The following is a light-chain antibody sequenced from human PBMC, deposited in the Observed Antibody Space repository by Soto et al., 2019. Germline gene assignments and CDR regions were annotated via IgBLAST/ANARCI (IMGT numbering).Light chain of an antibody. V-gene: IGLV1-51*01. J-gene: IGLJ2*01. CDR2: DNY. Sequence: QSVLTQPPSVSAAPGQRVTIFCSGSSSNIGNNYVSWYQQLPGTAPILLIYDNYYRPSGIPDRFSGSKSGTSATLVITGLQTGDEADYYCGTWDSNLNNGVVFGGGTKLTVL. CDR3: GTWDSNLNNGVV. CDR1: SSNIGNNY.